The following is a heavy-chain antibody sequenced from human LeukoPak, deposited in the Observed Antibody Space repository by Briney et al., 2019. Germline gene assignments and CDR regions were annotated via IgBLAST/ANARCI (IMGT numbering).Heavy chain of an antibody. J-gene: IGHJ4*02. Sequence: GGSLRLSCAASGFTFSSYSMNWVRQAPGKGLEWVSSISSSSSYIYYADSVKGRFTISRDNSKNTLYLQMNSLRAEDTAVYYCARESSSGYYRLYYFDYWGQGTLVTVSS. CDR1: GFTFSSYS. D-gene: IGHD3-22*01. V-gene: IGHV3-21*01. CDR3: ARESSSGYYRLYYFDY. CDR2: ISSSSSYI.